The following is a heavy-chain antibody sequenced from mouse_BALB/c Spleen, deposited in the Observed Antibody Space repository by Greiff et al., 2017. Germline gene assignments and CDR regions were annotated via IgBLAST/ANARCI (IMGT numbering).Heavy chain of an antibody. J-gene: IGHJ1*01. Sequence: EVQLQESGPGLVKPSQSLSLTCSVTGYSITSGYYWNWIRQFPGNKLEWMGYISYDGSNNYNPSLKNRISITRDTSKNQFFLKLNSVTTEDTATYYCARGNYRYDYWYFDVWGAGTTVTVSS. V-gene: IGHV3-6*02. CDR3: ARGNYRYDYWYFDV. D-gene: IGHD2-14*01. CDR1: GYSITSGYY. CDR2: ISYDGSN.